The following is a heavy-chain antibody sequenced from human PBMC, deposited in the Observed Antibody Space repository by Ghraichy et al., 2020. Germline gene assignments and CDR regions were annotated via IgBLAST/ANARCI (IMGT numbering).Heavy chain of an antibody. J-gene: IGHJ6*02. V-gene: IGHV3-30*02. D-gene: IGHD3-10*01. CDR3: AKDTVEGFGELSYYYYGMDV. CDR2: IRYDGSNK. CDR1: GFTFSSYG. Sequence: GGSLRLSCAASGFTFSSYGMHWVRQAPGKGLEWVAFIRYDGSNKYYADSVKGRFTISRDNSKNTLYLQMNSLRAEDMAVYYCAKDTVEGFGELSYYYYGMDVWGQGTTVTVSS.